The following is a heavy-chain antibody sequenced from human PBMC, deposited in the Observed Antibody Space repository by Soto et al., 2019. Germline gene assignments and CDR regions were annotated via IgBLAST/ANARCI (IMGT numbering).Heavy chain of an antibody. Sequence: QVQLVQSGAEVKKPGASVKVSCKASGYTFTSYAMHWVRQAPGQRLEWMGWINAGNGNTKYSQKFQGRVTITRDTSASTSYMELSSLRSEDTAVYYCARAEQWPGGWFDPWGQGTLVTVSS. V-gene: IGHV1-3*01. D-gene: IGHD6-19*01. CDR1: GYTFTSYA. CDR2: INAGNGNT. J-gene: IGHJ5*02. CDR3: ARAEQWPGGWFDP.